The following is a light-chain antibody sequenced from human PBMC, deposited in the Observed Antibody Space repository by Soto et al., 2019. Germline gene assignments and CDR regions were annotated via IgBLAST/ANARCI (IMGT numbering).Light chain of an antibody. V-gene: IGKV3-20*01. J-gene: IGKJ3*01. CDR2: GGS. CDR1: QSVSSSY. CDR3: QQYADSPPT. Sequence: EIVLTQSPGTLSLSPGETAILSCRASQSVSSSYLAWYQQKPGQAPRLLIYGGSSRATGIPDRFSGGGSGTDVTLTISRLEPEDFAVYLCQQYADSPPTFGPGTKGDI.